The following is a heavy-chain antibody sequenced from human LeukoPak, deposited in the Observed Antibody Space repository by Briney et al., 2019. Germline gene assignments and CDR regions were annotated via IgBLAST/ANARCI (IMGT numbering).Heavy chain of an antibody. V-gene: IGHV3-9*01. J-gene: IGHJ3*02. CDR2: ISWNSGSI. CDR3: AKGVAYDFWSGDHAFDI. CDR1: GFTFDDYA. Sequence: GGSLRLSCAASGFTFDDYAMHWVRQAPGKGLEWVSGISWNSGSIGYADSVKGRFTISRDNAKNSLYLQMNSLRAEDTALYYCAKGVAYDFWSGDHAFDIWGQGTMVTVSS. D-gene: IGHD3-3*01.